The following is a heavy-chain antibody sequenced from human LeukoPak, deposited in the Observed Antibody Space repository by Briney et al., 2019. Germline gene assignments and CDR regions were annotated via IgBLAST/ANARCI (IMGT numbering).Heavy chain of an antibody. CDR1: GGSISSYY. Sequence: SETLSLTCTVSGGSISSYYWSWIRQPPGKGLEWIGYIYYSGSTNYNPSLKSRVTISVDTSKNQFSLKLSSVTAADTAVYYCARQMKMGSIDYWGQGTLVTVS. J-gene: IGHJ4*02. CDR2: IYYSGST. V-gene: IGHV4-59*08. D-gene: IGHD5-24*01. CDR3: ARQMKMGSIDY.